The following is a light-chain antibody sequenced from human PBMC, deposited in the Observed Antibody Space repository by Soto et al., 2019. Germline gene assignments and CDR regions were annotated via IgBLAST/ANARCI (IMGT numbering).Light chain of an antibody. CDR2: AAS. CDR3: QQCGSSPGFT. CDR1: QSINNRY. J-gene: IGKJ3*01. Sequence: EIVLTQSPGTLSLSPGERATLSCRSSQSINNRYLAWYQQKPGQAPRLLIYAASSRATGIPDRFSGSGSGTDCTLTISRLETEDFAVYYCQQCGSSPGFTFGPGTKVDIK. V-gene: IGKV3-20*01.